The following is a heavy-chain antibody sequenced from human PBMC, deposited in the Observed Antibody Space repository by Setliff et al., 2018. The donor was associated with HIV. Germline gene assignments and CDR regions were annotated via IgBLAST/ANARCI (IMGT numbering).Heavy chain of an antibody. D-gene: IGHD3-3*01. J-gene: IGHJ3*02. Sequence: SETLSLTCTVIGASVSMPGWWGWVRQSPGKRLEWIGEVSDGGTKYNPSLQGRATTSVDRSKNQFSLELRSVTAADTAVYYCARSKTFYDFWGGYYTHGAFKIWGLGTMVTV. V-gene: IGHV4-4*02. CDR2: VSDGGT. CDR1: GASVSMPGW. CDR3: ARSKTFYDFWGGYYTHGAFKI.